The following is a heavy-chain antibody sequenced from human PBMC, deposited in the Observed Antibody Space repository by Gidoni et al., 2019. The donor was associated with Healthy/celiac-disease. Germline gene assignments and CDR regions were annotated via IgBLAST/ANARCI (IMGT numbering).Heavy chain of an antibody. CDR2: IYTSGST. V-gene: IGHV4-61*02. J-gene: IGHJ3*02. D-gene: IGHD6-13*01. Sequence: QVQLQESGPGLVKPSQTLSLTCTVSGGSISIGSYYWSWIRQPAGNGLEWIGRIYTSGSTNYNPSLKSRVTISVDTSKNQFSLKLSSVTAADTAVYYCAREPIIAAASDAFDIWGQGTMVTVSS. CDR3: AREPIIAAASDAFDI. CDR1: GGSISIGSYY.